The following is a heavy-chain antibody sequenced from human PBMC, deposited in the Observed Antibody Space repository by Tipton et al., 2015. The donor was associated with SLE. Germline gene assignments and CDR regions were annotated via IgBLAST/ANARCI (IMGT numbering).Heavy chain of an antibody. D-gene: IGHD6-6*01. V-gene: IGHV4-34*01. CDR3: ARDGAARGDFDY. CDR2: INHSGST. CDR1: GGPFSGYY. J-gene: IGHJ4*02. Sequence: LRLSCAVYGGPFSGYYWSWIRQPPGKGLEWIGEINHSGSTNYNPSLKSRVTISVDTSKNQFSLKLSSVTAADTAVYCCARDGAARGDFDYWGQGTLGNVSS.